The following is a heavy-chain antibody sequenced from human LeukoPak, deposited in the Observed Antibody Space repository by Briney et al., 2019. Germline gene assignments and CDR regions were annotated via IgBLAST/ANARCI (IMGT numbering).Heavy chain of an antibody. D-gene: IGHD3-10*01. J-gene: IGHJ4*02. CDR2: ISGSGGST. CDR3: AKEERRYGSGSYPFDY. V-gene: IGHV3-23*01. Sequence: GGSLRLSCAASGFTFSSSAMSWVRQAPWKGLEWVSGISGSGGSTYYADSVKGRFTISGDNSKNTLYLQMNSLRAEDTAVYYCAKEERRYGSGSYPFDYWGQGTLVTVSS. CDR1: GFTFSSSA.